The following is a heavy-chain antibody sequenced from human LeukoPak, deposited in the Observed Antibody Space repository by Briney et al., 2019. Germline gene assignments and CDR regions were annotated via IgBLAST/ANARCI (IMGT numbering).Heavy chain of an antibody. CDR2: INHSGST. CDR3: ARDRGSGYTNFDY. D-gene: IGHD3-22*01. CDR1: GGSFSGYY. Sequence: SETLSLTCAVYGGSFSGYYWSWIRQPPGKGLEWIGEINHSGSTNYNPSLKSRVTISVDTSKNQFSLELSSVTAADTAVYYCARDRGSGYTNFDYWGQGTLVTVSS. V-gene: IGHV4-34*01. J-gene: IGHJ4*02.